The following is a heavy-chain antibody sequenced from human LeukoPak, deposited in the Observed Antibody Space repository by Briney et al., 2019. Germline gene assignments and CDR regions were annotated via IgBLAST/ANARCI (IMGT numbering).Heavy chain of an antibody. CDR3: ASPVNYDILTGYLTTFDS. J-gene: IGHJ4*02. V-gene: IGHV4-39*01. Sequence: SETLSLTCTVSGGSIGSSGYYWGWIRQPPGKGLEWIGSIYYSGSTYYNPSLKSRVTITVDTSKNQFSLKLSSVTAADTAVYYCASPVNYDILTGYLTTFDSWGQGTLVTVSS. CDR2: IYYSGST. D-gene: IGHD3-9*01. CDR1: GGSIGSSGYY.